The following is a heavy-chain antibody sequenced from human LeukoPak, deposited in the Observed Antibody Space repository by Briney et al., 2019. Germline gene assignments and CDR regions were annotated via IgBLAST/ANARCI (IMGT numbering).Heavy chain of an antibody. J-gene: IGHJ4*02. D-gene: IGHD3-3*01. V-gene: IGHV1-8*01. CDR3: ARGHKPRITFFEVVGVPPRFYY. CDR2: MNPNSGNT. Sequence: ASVKVSCKASGYTFTSYDINWVRQATGQGLEWMGWMNPNSGNTGYAQKFQGRVTMTRNTSISTAYMELSSLRSEDTAVYYCARGHKPRITFFEVVGVPPRFYYWGQGTLVTVSS. CDR1: GYTFTSYD.